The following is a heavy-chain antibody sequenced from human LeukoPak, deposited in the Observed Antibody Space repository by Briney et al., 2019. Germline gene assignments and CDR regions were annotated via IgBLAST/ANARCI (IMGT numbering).Heavy chain of an antibody. CDR3: AREGLGYCSSTSCYWDNWFDP. J-gene: IGHJ5*02. CDR2: INPSGGST. V-gene: IGHV1-46*03. CDR1: GYTFTRYY. Sequence: ASVKVSCKASGYTFTRYYMHWVRQAPGQGLEWMGIINPSGGSTSYAQKFQGRVTMTRDTSTSTVYMELSSLRSEDTAVYYCAREGLGYCSSTSCYWDNWFDPWGQGTLVTVSS. D-gene: IGHD2-2*01.